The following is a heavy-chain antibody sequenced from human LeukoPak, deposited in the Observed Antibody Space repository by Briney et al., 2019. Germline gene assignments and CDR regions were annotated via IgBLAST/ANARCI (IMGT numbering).Heavy chain of an antibody. J-gene: IGHJ3*02. D-gene: IGHD2-2*02. CDR2: IKQDGSEK. CDR3: AREGGCSSTSCYIAAFDI. V-gene: IGHV3-7*01. Sequence: GGSLRLSCAASGFTLSSYWMSWVRQAPGKGLEWVANIKQDGSEKYYVDSVKGRFTISRDKAKNSLYLQMNSLRAEDTAVYYCAREGGCSSTSCYIAAFDIWGQGTMVTVSS. CDR1: GFTLSSYW.